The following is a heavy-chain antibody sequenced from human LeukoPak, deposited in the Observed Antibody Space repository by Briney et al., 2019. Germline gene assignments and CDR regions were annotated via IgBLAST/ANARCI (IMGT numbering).Heavy chain of an antibody. D-gene: IGHD4-17*01. CDR1: DDSFSSHY. V-gene: IGHV4-59*11. CDR2: ISYIGST. J-gene: IGHJ3*02. CDR3: ARDLFTVTKGFDI. Sequence: PSETLSLTCAVSDDSFSSHYWTWIRQPPGKGLEWIGYISYIGSTNYNPSLKSRVTISIDTSKNQFSLKLRSVTAADTAVYYCARDLFTVTKGFDIWGQGTMVSVSS.